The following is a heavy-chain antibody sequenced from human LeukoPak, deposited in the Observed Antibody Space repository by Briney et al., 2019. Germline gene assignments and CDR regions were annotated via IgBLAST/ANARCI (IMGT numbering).Heavy chain of an antibody. CDR3: ARFLRRRDGYNYASWDY. CDR1: GGSISSSSYY. D-gene: IGHD5-24*01. V-gene: IGHV4-39*01. J-gene: IGHJ4*02. CDR2: IYYSGST. Sequence: PSETLSLTCTVSGGSISSSSYYWGWIRQPPGKGLEWIGSIYYSGSTYYNPSLKSRVTISVDTSKNQFSLKLSSVTAADTAVYYCARFLRRRDGYNYASWDYWGQGTLVTVSS.